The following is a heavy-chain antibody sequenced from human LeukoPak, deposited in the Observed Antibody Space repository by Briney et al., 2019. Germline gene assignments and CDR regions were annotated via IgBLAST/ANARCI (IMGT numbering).Heavy chain of an antibody. D-gene: IGHD6-19*01. Sequence: ASVKVSCKASGYTFTSYGISWVRQAPGQGLEWMGWISAYNGNTNYAQKLQGRVTMTTDTSTSTAYMELRSLRSDDTAVYYCARDSSGWYGDYYYYGVDVWGQGTTVTVSS. CDR3: ARDSSGWYGDYYYYGVDV. J-gene: IGHJ6*02. CDR1: GYTFTSYG. CDR2: ISAYNGNT. V-gene: IGHV1-18*01.